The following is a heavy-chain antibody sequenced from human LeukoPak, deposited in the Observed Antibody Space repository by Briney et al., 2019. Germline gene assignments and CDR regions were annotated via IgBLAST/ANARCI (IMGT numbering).Heavy chain of an antibody. J-gene: IGHJ4*02. D-gene: IGHD7-27*01. CDR1: GFTFSSYG. CDR3: ARVALSGGDFDY. Sequence: GRSLRLSCAASGFTFSSYGMHWVRQAPGKGLEWVAVISYDGSNKYYADSVKGRFTISRDNSKNTLYLQMISLRAEDTAVYYCARVALSGGDFDYWAREPWSPSPQ. CDR2: ISYDGSNK. V-gene: IGHV3-30*03.